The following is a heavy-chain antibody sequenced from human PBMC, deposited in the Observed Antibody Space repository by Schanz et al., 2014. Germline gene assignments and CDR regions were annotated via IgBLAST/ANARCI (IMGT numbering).Heavy chain of an antibody. Sequence: EVQLLESGGGLVQPGGSLRLSCLASGFAFSSYGMHWLRQAPGKGLEWVSVIAVDGTTTYYADSVKGRFTISRDNSKNTLYLQMNTVGPESTAGYCGTTDNGHFAFDFWGQGTMVTVSS. CDR3: TTDNGHFAFDF. CDR1: GFAFSSYG. J-gene: IGHJ3*01. D-gene: IGHD2-8*01. CDR2: IAVDGTTT. V-gene: IGHV3-23*01.